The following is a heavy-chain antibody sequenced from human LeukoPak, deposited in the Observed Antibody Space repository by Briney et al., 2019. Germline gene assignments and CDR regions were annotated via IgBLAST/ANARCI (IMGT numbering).Heavy chain of an antibody. CDR2: ISGSGGST. J-gene: IGHJ4*02. CDR1: GFTFSSYA. CDR3: AKADYYDSSGYYYVMGSYYFDY. Sequence: GGSLRLSCEASGFTFSSYAMSWVRQAPGKGLEWVSAISGSGGSTYYADSVKGRFTISRDNSKNTLYLQMNSLRAEDTAVYYCAKADYYDSSGYYYVMGSYYFDYWGQGTLVTVSS. V-gene: IGHV3-23*01. D-gene: IGHD3-22*01.